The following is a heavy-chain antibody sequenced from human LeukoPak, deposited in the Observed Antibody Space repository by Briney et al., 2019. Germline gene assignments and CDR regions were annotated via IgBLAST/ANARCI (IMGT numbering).Heavy chain of an antibody. J-gene: IGHJ4*02. CDR2: IKQDGSEK. V-gene: IGHV3-7*04. CDR3: ARGAYMFDY. D-gene: IGHD3-16*01. Sequence: PGGSLRLSCAASGFTFSSYWMSWARQAPGKGLEWVANIKQDGSEKYYVDSVKGRFTISRDNAKKSLYLQMNSPRGEDTAVYYCARGAYMFDYWGQGTLVTDSS. CDR1: GFTFSSYW.